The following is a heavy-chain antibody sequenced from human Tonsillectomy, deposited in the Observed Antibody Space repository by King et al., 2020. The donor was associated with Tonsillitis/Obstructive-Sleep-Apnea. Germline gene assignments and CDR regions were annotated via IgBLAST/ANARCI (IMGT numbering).Heavy chain of an antibody. CDR3: VRRAYGDGGDQGLFSPPVLPYFFDY. CDR1: GYSFTRNW. V-gene: IGHV5-51*01. CDR2: IYPSDSNT. Sequence: QLVQSGAEVKKPGESLKISCKGSGYSFTRNWIGWVRQMPGKGLEWMGIIYPSDSNTRYSPSFQGQVTMSVDKSFNTAYRHWSSLKASDTAMYYCVRRAYGDGGDQGLFSPPVLPYFFDYWGHGTLVTVSS. J-gene: IGHJ4*01. D-gene: IGHD3-10*01.